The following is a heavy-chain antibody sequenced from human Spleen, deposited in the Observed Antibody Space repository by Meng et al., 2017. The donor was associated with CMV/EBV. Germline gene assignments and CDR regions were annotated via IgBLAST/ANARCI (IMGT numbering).Heavy chain of an antibody. CDR1: GFTFSSYW. Sequence: GGSLRLSCAASGFTFSSYWMRWVRQAPGKGLEWVANIKQDGSEKYYADSVKGRFTISRDNAKNSLYLQMNSLRAEDTAVYYCARDPIRRGLDYWGQGTLVTVSS. D-gene: IGHD3-10*01. J-gene: IGHJ4*02. CDR2: IKQDGSEK. V-gene: IGHV3-7*01. CDR3: ARDPIRRGLDY.